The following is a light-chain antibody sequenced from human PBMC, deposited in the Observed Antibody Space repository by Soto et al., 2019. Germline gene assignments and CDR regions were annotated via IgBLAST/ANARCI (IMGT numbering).Light chain of an antibody. CDR1: SSDVGSYNL. J-gene: IGLJ2*01. CDR3: CSSAGSSVV. Sequence: QSALTQPASVSGSPGQSITISCTGTSSDVGSYNLVSWYQQHPGKAPKLMIYEGSKRPSGVSNRFSGSKSGNTASLTISRLQAEDAADYYCCSSAGSSVVFGGGTKVTVL. V-gene: IGLV2-23*01. CDR2: EGS.